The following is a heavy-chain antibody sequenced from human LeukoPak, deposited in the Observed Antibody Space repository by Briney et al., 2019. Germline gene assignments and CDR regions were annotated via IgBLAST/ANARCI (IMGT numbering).Heavy chain of an antibody. J-gene: IGHJ6*04. Sequence: SETLSLTCTVSGGSISSGGYYWIWIRQHPGKGLEWIGYIFYSGSTYYNPSLKSRVTISVDTSKNQFSLRLSSVTAADTAVYYCAGGYPYGYYYYYGMDVWGKGTTVTVSS. CDR2: IFYSGST. CDR3: AGGYPYGYYYYYGMDV. V-gene: IGHV4-31*03. CDR1: GGSISSGGYY. D-gene: IGHD4-17*01.